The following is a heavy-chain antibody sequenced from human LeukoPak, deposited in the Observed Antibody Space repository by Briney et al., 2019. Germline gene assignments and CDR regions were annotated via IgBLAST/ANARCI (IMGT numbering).Heavy chain of an antibody. CDR1: GGSISSGDYC. CDR3: ARRYYYDSRIDP. J-gene: IGHJ5*02. V-gene: IGHV4-30-4*01. D-gene: IGHD3-22*01. CDR2: MYYSGRT. Sequence: SQTLSLTCPVSGGSISSGDYCCSWIRQPPWKGLESLAYMYYSGRTYYNPSLKSRVTMSADTSKNQLSLKLSSVTAADTAVYYCARRYYYDSRIDPWGQGILVTVSS.